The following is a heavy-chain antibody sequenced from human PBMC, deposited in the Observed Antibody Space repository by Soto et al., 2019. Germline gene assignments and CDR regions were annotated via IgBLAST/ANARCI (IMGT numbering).Heavy chain of an antibody. CDR3: ARGITIFGVITG. V-gene: IGHV1-8*01. CDR1: GYTFTSYY. CDR2: MNPNSGNT. J-gene: IGHJ4*02. Sequence: ASVKVSCKASGYTFTSYYINWVRQATGQGLEWMGWMNPNSGNTGYAQRFQGRVTMTRNTSISTAYMELSSLRSEDTAVYYWARGITIFGVITGWGQGTLVTVSS. D-gene: IGHD3-3*01.